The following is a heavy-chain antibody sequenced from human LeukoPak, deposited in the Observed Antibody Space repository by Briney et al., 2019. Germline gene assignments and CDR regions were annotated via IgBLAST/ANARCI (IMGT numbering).Heavy chain of an antibody. V-gene: IGHV3-7*01. CDR2: IKRDGSER. Sequence: GGSLRLSCEASGFSFSMYWMAWVHQAPGKGLEWVANIKRDGSERHCLDSVRGRFTVSRDNAKNSLYLQLNSLRAEDTAVYFCARDTTYYESSAYYDSYDIWGQGTMVTVSS. CDR1: GFSFSMYW. J-gene: IGHJ3*02. CDR3: ARDTTYYESSAYYDSYDI. D-gene: IGHD3-22*01.